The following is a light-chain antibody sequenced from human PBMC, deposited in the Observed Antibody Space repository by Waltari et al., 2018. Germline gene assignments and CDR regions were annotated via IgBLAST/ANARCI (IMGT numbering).Light chain of an antibody. J-gene: IGKJ2*01. CDR3: QQYSSFST. CDR1: QSVGTW. V-gene: IGKV1-5*03. CDR2: MAS. Sequence: DFQLTQSPSTLSASVGDRVTISCRASQSVGTWLAWYQQKPGKAPKLLIYMASSLESGVASRVSGSGSETEFTLTIRSLQPDEFATYSCQQYSSFSTFGQGTKLDI.